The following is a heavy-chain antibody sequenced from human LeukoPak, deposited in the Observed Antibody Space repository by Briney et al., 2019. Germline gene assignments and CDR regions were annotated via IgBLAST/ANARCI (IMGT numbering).Heavy chain of an antibody. V-gene: IGHV4-59*08. D-gene: IGHD4-23*01. CDR3: ARAYGGNSQYFQH. J-gene: IGHJ1*01. CDR2: IYYSGST. Sequence: PSETLSLTCTVSGGSISSYYWSWIRQPPGKGLEWIGYIYYSGSTSYNPSLKSRVTISVDTSKNQFSLKLSSVTAADTAVYYCARAYGGNSQYFQHWGQGTLVTVSS. CDR1: GGSISSYY.